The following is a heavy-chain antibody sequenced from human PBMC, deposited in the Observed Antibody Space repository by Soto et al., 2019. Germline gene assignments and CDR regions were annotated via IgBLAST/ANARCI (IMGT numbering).Heavy chain of an antibody. V-gene: IGHV1-69*13. CDR1: GGTFSSYA. J-gene: IGHJ6*02. CDR2: IIPIFGTA. CDR3: ARGWGYASVRGYYYFYYCMDV. D-gene: IGHD3-10*01. Sequence: SVKVSCKASGGTFSSYAISWVRQAPGQGLEWMGGIIPIFGTANYAQKFQGRVTITADESTSTAYMELSSLRSEDTAVYYCARGWGYASVRGYYYFYYCMDVWGQGTTVTVCS.